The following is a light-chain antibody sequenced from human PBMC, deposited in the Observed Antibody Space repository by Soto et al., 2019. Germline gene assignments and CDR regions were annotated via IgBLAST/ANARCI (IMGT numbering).Light chain of an antibody. J-gene: IGKJ4*02. CDR3: QQTNSFPLT. CDR1: QGVSSR. V-gene: IGKV1-12*01. Sequence: IQMTQSPSSVSASVGATVAITCRASQGVSSRLAWYQQKPGTAPKVLISVASSLQSGVPSRFSGSGSGTDFTLTISSLQPEDFATYYCQQTNSFPLTFGGGTKVDIK. CDR2: VAS.